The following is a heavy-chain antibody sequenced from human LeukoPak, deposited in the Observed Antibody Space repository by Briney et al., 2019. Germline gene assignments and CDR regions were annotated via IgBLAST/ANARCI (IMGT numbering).Heavy chain of an antibody. Sequence: SETLSLTCAVYGGSFSGYYWSWIRQPPGKGLESIGEINHSGSTNYNPSLKSRVTISVDTSKNQFSLKLSSVTAADTAVYYCARALRGIAARLYPYWGQGTLVTVSS. CDR3: ARALRGIAARLYPY. CDR2: INHSGST. D-gene: IGHD6-6*01. V-gene: IGHV4-34*01. J-gene: IGHJ4*02. CDR1: GGSFSGYY.